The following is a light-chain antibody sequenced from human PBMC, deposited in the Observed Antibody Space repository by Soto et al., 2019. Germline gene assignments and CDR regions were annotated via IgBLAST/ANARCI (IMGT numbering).Light chain of an antibody. CDR1: HGVSSN. J-gene: IGKJ1*01. V-gene: IGKV3-20*01. Sequence: EIVMTQSPATLSVSPGERATLSCRASHGVSSNLAWYQQKPGQAPSLLIYGASNRATGIPDRFSGSGSGTDFTLTISRLEPEDFAVYWCQQYDSSPRTFGQGTKVDI. CDR2: GAS. CDR3: QQYDSSPRT.